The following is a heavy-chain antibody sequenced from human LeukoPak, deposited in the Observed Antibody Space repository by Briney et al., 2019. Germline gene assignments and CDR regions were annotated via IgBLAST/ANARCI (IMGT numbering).Heavy chain of an antibody. CDR2: VYSSGSV. CDR3: ARHGYSGSYSSWFDP. V-gene: IGHV4-39*01. J-gene: IGHJ5*02. Sequence: SETLSLTCAVSGGSIAIRNYYWAWIRQSPGRGLEWLGSVYSSGSVYYNPSLKSRVTILVDTSKNQFSLKLSSVTAADTAVYYCARHGYSGSYSSWFDPWGQGTLVTVSS. CDR1: GGSIAIRNYY. D-gene: IGHD1-26*01.